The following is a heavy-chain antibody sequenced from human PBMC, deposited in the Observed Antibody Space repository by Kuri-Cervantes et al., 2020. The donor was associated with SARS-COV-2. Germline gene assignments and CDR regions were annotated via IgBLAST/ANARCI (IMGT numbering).Heavy chain of an antibody. CDR1: GFPFSSYA. V-gene: IGHV3-23*03. Sequence: ETLSLTCAASGFPFSSYAMTWVRQPPGKGLEWVSIIYAGGSPTYYADSVKGRFTISRDDPMNTLYLQMNSLGDGDTAIYFCAKGDFAEVNWFDPWGQGTLVTGYS. CDR2: IYAGGSPT. CDR3: AKGDFAEVNWFDP. J-gene: IGHJ5*02. D-gene: IGHD3/OR15-3a*01.